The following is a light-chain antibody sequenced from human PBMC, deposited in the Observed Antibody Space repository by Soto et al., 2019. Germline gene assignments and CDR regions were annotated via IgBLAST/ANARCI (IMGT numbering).Light chain of an antibody. Sequence: EIVMTQSPATLSVSPGERATLSCRASQSVSSNLAWYQRKPGQAPRLLIYGAFTRATGIPDRFSGSGYGTDFTLTISRLEPADSAVYYCQQYGTLITFGQGTRLEI. CDR3: QQYGTLIT. CDR2: GAF. J-gene: IGKJ5*01. CDR1: QSVSSN. V-gene: IGKV3D-15*01.